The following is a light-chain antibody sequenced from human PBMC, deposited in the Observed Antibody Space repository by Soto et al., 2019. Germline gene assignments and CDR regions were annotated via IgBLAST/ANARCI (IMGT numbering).Light chain of an antibody. V-gene: IGKV4-1*01. CDR3: QEYYCTPYT. Sequence: DIVMTQFPDSLAMSLGERATINCRSSQSVLYSSNNKNYLAWYQQKPGQPPKLLIYWSSTRESGVPERFSGSGSGTDFTLTISSLQAEDVAVYYCQEYYCTPYTFGQGTKVEIK. CDR1: QSVLYSSNNKNY. J-gene: IGKJ2*01. CDR2: WSS.